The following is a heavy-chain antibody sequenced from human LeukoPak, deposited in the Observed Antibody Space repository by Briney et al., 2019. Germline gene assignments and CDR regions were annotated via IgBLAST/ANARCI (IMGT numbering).Heavy chain of an antibody. CDR1: GYTFTGYY. V-gene: IGHV1-2*02. CDR3: ARDQFGGVLWFGELLNPMSWFDP. Sequence: GASVKVSCKASGYTFTGYYMHWVRQAPGRGLEWMGWINPNSGGTNYAQKFQGRVTMTRDTSISTAYMELSRLRSDDTAVYYCARDQFGGVLWFGELLNPMSWFDPWGQGTLVTVSS. J-gene: IGHJ5*02. D-gene: IGHD3-10*01. CDR2: INPNSGGT.